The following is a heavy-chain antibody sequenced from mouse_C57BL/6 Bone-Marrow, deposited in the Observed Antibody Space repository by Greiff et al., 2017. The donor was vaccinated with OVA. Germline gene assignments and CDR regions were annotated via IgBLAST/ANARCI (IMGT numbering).Heavy chain of an antibody. CDR1: GYAFSSSW. V-gene: IGHV1-82*01. D-gene: IGHD6-1*01. CDR3: ARALSYAMDY. Sequence: QVQLKESGPELVKPGASVKISCKASGYAFSSSWMNWVKQRPGKGLEWIGRIYPGDGDTNYNGKFKGKATLTADKSSSTAYMQLSSLTSEDSAVYFCARALSYAMDYWGQGTSVTVSS. CDR2: IYPGDGDT. J-gene: IGHJ4*01.